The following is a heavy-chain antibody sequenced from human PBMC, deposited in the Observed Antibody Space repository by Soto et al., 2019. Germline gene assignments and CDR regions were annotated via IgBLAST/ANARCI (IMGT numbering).Heavy chain of an antibody. Sequence: QVPLVQSGAEVKKPGSSVKVSCKASGGTFSSYAISWVRQAPGQGLEWMGGIIPIFGTANYARKFQGRVTITADESTSTAYMELSSLRSEDTAVYYCARNGDYVGYYYYGMDVWGQGTTVTVSS. V-gene: IGHV1-69*01. CDR1: GGTFSSYA. CDR2: IIPIFGTA. J-gene: IGHJ6*02. CDR3: ARNGDYVGYYYYGMDV. D-gene: IGHD4-17*01.